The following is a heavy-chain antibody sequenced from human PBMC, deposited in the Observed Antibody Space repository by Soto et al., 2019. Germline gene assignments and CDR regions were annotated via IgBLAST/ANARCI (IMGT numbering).Heavy chain of an antibody. CDR3: ARHEVLWFGELLSWLDP. CDR1: GGSISSSSYY. J-gene: IGHJ5*02. CDR2: IYYSGST. V-gene: IGHV4-39*01. Sequence: PSETVSLTCTVSGGSISSSSYYWGWIRQPPGKGLEWIGSIYYSGSTYYNPSLKSRVTICVDASKNQFSLKLSSVTAADTAVYYCARHEVLWFGELLSWLDPWAQGTLVPVSS. D-gene: IGHD3-10*01.